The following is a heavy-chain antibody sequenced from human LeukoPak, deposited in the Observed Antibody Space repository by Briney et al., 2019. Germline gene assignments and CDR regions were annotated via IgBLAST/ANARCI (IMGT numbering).Heavy chain of an antibody. CDR2: IYYSGST. CDR1: GGCISSSSYY. D-gene: IGHD3-22*01. Sequence: AETLSLTCAVSGGCISSSSYYWVWMLQPPGKGLEWIGSIYYSGSTYYNPSLKSRVTIYVDTYKQQFSLKLSSVPAADTAVYYCARIVGYYRPDYWGQGTMVSVSS. V-gene: IGHV4-39*01. J-gene: IGHJ4*02. CDR3: ARIVGYYRPDY.